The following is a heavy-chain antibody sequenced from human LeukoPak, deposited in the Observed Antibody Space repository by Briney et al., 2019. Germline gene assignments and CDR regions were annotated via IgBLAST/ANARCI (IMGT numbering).Heavy chain of an antibody. Sequence: GGSLRLSCAASGFTFTNYSMTWVRQAPGKGLEWVSAISGSGGNTYYANSVKDRFTISRDNSKNTLYLQMNSLRAEDTAVYYCAKDRDGYNPDYWGQGTLVTVSS. V-gene: IGHV3-23*01. CDR3: AKDRDGYNPDY. CDR2: ISGSGGNT. D-gene: IGHD5-24*01. J-gene: IGHJ4*02. CDR1: GFTFTNYS.